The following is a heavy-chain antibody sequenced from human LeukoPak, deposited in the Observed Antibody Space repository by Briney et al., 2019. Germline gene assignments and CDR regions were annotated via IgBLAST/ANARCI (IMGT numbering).Heavy chain of an antibody. J-gene: IGHJ4*02. CDR1: GGSISSYY. Sequence: KSSETLSLTCTVSGGSISSYYWSWIRQPPGKGLEWIGYIYYSGSTNYNPSLKSRVTISVDTSKNQFSLKLSSVIAADTAVYYCAGVERYCSSTSCYYGDYWGQGTLVTVSS. CDR3: AGVERYCSSTSCYYGDY. V-gene: IGHV4-59*01. D-gene: IGHD2-2*01. CDR2: IYYSGST.